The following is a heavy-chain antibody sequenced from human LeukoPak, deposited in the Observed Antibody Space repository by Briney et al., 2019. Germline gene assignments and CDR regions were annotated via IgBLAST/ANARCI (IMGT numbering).Heavy chain of an antibody. J-gene: IGHJ6*03. CDR3: ARLLSYDVLTDNYYKYYMDV. CDR1: GGSIISNNYY. V-gene: IGHV4-39*01. Sequence: PSETLSLTCTVSGGSIISNNYYWGWIRLPPGKGLEWIGSIYYTGSTYYNPSLNSRVTMSVDTSTNQIALKVTSMTAADTAVYYCARLLSYDVLTDNYYKYYMDVWGEGTTVTVSS. D-gene: IGHD3-9*01. CDR2: IYYTGST.